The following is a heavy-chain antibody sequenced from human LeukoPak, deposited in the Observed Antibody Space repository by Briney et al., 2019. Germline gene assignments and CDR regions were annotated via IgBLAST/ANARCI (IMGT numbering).Heavy chain of an antibody. D-gene: IGHD1-26*01. CDR3: AKGKSGSSEEAFDI. Sequence: HTGGSLRLSCAASGFTFSGYSMNWIRQAPGEGLEWISYIDGSSNNIYYAESVKGRFTISRDNAKNSLYLQMNSLRAEDTAVYYCAKGKSGSSEEAFDIWGQGTMVTVSS. CDR2: IDGSSNNI. V-gene: IGHV3-48*04. J-gene: IGHJ3*02. CDR1: GFTFSGYS.